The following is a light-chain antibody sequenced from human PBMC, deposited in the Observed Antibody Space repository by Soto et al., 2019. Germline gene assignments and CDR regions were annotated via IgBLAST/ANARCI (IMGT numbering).Light chain of an antibody. CDR3: QQYNNWPPVT. CDR1: QSVSSN. CDR2: GAS. J-gene: IGKJ1*01. V-gene: IGKV3-15*01. Sequence: EIVMTQSPATLSVSPGERATLSCRASQSVSSNLAWYQQKPGQAPRLLIYGASTRATGIPARFSGSGSGTEFTLTISSLASEDFAVYYCQQYNNWPPVTFGQGTKVEIK.